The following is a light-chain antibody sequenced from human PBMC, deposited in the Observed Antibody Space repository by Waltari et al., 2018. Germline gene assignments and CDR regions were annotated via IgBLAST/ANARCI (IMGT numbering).Light chain of an antibody. J-gene: IGLJ1*01. CDR1: SSDVGVYIY. Sequence: QSALTQPASVSGSPGQSITISCPGTSSDVGVYIYVSWYQQHPGKAPKLMIYDVSKRPPGVSTRFSGSKSGTTASLTISGLQAEDEADYYCSSYTSSSTLYVFGTGTKVTVL. CDR2: DVS. CDR3: SSYTSSSTLYV. V-gene: IGLV2-14*01.